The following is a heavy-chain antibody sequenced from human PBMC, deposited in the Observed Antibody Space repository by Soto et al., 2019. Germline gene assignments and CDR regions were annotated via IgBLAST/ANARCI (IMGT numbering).Heavy chain of an antibody. V-gene: IGHV1-18*01. CDR2: ISAYNGNT. CDR3: ARDHWRPYYYSYYGMDV. D-gene: IGHD1-1*01. J-gene: IGHJ6*02. Sequence: GASVKVSCKASGYTFTSYGISWVRQAPGQGLEWMGWISAYNGNTNYAQKLQGRVTMTTDTSTSTAYMELRSLRSDDTAVYYCARDHWRPYYYSYYGMDVWGQATTVTVS. CDR1: GYTFTSYG.